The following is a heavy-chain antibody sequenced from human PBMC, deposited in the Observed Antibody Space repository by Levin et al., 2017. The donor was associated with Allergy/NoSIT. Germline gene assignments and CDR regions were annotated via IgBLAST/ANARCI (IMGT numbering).Heavy chain of an antibody. CDR2: ISYDGIKT. J-gene: IGHJ6*02. Sequence: SCADSGFTFSRSGMHWVRQAPGKGLEWVAIISYDGIKTYYADSVKGRFTISRDNSKNTLYLQMNSLRPEDTAVYYCAKSLQATYYYYYGMDVWGQGTTVTVSS. V-gene: IGHV3-30*18. CDR3: AKSLQATYYYYYGMDV. D-gene: IGHD3-10*01. CDR1: GFTFSRSG.